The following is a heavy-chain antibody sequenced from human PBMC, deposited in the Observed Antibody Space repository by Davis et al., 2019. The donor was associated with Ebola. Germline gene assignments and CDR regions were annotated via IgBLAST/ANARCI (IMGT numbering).Heavy chain of an antibody. V-gene: IGHV4-59*01. Sequence: SETLSLTCTVSGGSISSYYWSWIRQPPGKGLEWIGYIYYSGSTNYNPSLKSRVTISVDTSKNQFSLKLSSVTAADTAVYYCARVRAYYYDSSDYYTYWYFDLWGRGTLVTVSS. CDR3: ARVRAYYYDSSDYYTYWYFDL. CDR2: IYYSGST. J-gene: IGHJ2*01. CDR1: GGSISSYY. D-gene: IGHD3-22*01.